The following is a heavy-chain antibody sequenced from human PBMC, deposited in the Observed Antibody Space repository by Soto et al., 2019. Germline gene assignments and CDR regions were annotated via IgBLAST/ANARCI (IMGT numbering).Heavy chain of an antibody. CDR1: GGSISSGGYY. Sequence: SETLSLTCTVSGGSISSGGYYWSWIRQHPGKGLEWIGYIYYSGSTYYNPSLRSRVTISVDTSKNQFSLKLSSVTAADTAVYYCARSGYSYGPNPLLYWGQGTLVTVS. CDR3: ARSGYSYGPNPLLY. J-gene: IGHJ4*02. V-gene: IGHV4-31*03. CDR2: IYYSGST. D-gene: IGHD5-18*01.